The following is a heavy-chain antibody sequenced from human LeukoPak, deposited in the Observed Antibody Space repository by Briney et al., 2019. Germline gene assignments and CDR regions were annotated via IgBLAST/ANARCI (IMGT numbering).Heavy chain of an antibody. CDR1: GGTFSSYA. D-gene: IGHD3-3*01. CDR3: AREGYDFDRTYYFDY. CDR2: IIPILGIA. Sequence: SVKVSCKASGGTFSSYAISWVRQAPGQGLEWMGRIIPILGIANYAQKFQGRVTITADKSTSTAYMELSSLRSEDTAVYYCAREGYDFDRTYYFDYWGQGTLVTVSS. V-gene: IGHV1-69*04. J-gene: IGHJ4*02.